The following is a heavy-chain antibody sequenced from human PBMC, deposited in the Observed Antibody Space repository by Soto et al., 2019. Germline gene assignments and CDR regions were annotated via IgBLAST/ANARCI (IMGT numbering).Heavy chain of an antibody. J-gene: IGHJ4*02. CDR3: VRANYFDF. Sequence: PSETLSLTCTVPGGSISSYYWSWIRQPPGKGLEWIGYIYYSGSTNYNPSLKSRVTISVDTSKNQFSLKLSSVTAADTAIYYCVRANYFDFWGQGTLVTVS. CDR2: IYYSGST. CDR1: GGSISSYY. V-gene: IGHV4-59*01.